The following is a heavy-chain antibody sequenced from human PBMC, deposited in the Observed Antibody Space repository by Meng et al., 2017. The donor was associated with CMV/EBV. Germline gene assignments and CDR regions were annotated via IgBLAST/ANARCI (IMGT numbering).Heavy chain of an antibody. J-gene: IGHJ4*02. D-gene: IGHD6-6*01. CDR1: GFTFSSCA. CDR2: ISGSGGST. V-gene: IGHV3-23*01. CDR3: ARPSKSVGSSPGDY. Sequence: ASGFTFSSCAMRWIRQAPGKGLEWVSAISGSGGSTYYADSVKGRFTISRDNSKNTLYLQMNSLRAEDTAVYYCARPSKSVGSSPGDYWGQGTLVTVSS.